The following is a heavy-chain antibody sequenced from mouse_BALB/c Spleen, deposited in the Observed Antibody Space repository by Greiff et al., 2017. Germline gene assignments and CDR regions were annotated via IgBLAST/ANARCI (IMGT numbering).Heavy chain of an antibody. V-gene: IGHV7-3*02. Sequence: EVKLVESGGGLVQPGGSLRHSCATSGFTFTDYYMSWVRQPPGKALEWLGFIRNKANGYTTEYSASVKGRFTISRDNSQSILYLQMNTLRAEDSATYYCARAVSTTPKDYYAMDYWGQGTSVTVSS. D-gene: IGHD2-1*01. CDR2: IRNKANGYTT. CDR1: GFTFTDYY. J-gene: IGHJ4*01. CDR3: ARAVSTTPKDYYAMDY.